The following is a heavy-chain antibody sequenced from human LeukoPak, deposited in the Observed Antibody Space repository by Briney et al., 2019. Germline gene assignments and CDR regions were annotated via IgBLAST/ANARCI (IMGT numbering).Heavy chain of an antibody. CDR1: GGSISSSSHF. CDR2: INYSGST. CDR3: AREGGDYDILTGYYTDY. V-gene: IGHV4-39*02. D-gene: IGHD3-9*01. Sequence: SETLSLTCTVSGGSISSSSHFWSWLRQPPGKGLEWIASINYSGSTYYNPSLKSRVTISVDTSKNQFSLKLSSVTAADTAVYYCAREGGDYDILTGYYTDYWGQGTLVTVSS. J-gene: IGHJ4*02.